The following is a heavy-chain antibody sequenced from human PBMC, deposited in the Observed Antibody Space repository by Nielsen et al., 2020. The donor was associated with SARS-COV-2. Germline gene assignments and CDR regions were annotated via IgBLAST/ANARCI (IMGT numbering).Heavy chain of an antibody. CDR1: GFTFSSYE. D-gene: IGHD3-22*01. J-gene: IGHJ6*02. V-gene: IGHV3-48*03. CDR3: AREVDYYDSSGGYGMDV. CDR2: ISSSGSTI. Sequence: GGSLRLSCAASGFTFSSYEMNWVRQAPGKGLEWVSYISSSGSTIYYADSVKGRFTISRDNAKNSLYLQMNSLRAEDTAVYYCAREVDYYDSSGGYGMDVWGQGTTVTVSS.